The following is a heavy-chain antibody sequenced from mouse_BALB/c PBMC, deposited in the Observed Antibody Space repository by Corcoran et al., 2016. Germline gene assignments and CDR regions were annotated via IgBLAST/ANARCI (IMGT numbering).Heavy chain of an antibody. Sequence: EIQLQQSGPEPVKPGASVTISCMTSGYTFTEYTMHWVKQSHGKSLEWIGGINPNNGGTGYNQKFKGKATLTVDKSYSTAYMELRSLTSEDSAVYYCARPSTMITTGYAMDYWGQGTSVTVSS. CDR2: INPNNGGT. CDR3: ARPSTMITTGYAMDY. V-gene: IGHV1-18*01. D-gene: IGHD2-4*01. CDR1: GYTFTEYT. J-gene: IGHJ4*01.